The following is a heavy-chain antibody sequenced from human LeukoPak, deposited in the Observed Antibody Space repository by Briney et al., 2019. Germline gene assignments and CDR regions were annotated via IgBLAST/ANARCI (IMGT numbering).Heavy chain of an antibody. D-gene: IGHD3-22*01. CDR1: GNSISSGDNY. Sequence: SETLSLTCTVSGNSISSGDNYWSWIRQPAGKGLEWIGRIYTSGSTNYNPSLKSRVTISVDTSKNQFSLKLSSVTAADTAVYYCARDPNHYYDSSGYLWGQGTLVTVSS. CDR2: IYTSGST. J-gene: IGHJ5*02. V-gene: IGHV4-61*02. CDR3: ARDPNHYYDSSGYL.